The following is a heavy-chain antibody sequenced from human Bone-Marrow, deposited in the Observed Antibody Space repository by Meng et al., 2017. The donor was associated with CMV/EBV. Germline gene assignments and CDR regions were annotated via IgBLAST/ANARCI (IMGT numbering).Heavy chain of an antibody. CDR2: IIPIFGTA. CDR1: FSSYA. V-gene: IGHV1-69*05. Sequence: FSSYAISWVRQAPGQGLEWRGGIIPIFGTANYAQKCQGRVTITTDESTSTAYMELSSLRSEDTAVYYCARGSRYDFWSGYSDNWFDPWGQGTLVTVSS. D-gene: IGHD3-3*01. J-gene: IGHJ5*02. CDR3: ARGSRYDFWSGYSDNWFDP.